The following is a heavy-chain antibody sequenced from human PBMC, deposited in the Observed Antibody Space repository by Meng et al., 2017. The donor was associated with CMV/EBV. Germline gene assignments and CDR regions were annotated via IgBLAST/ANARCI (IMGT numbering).Heavy chain of an antibody. J-gene: IGHJ6*02. CDR1: GFTFSSYS. CDR2: ISSSSYI. V-gene: IGHV3-21*01. Sequence: LKISCAASGFTFSSYSMNWVRQAPGKGLEWVSSISSSSYIYYADSVKGRFTISRDNAKNSLYLQMNSLRAEDTAVYYCAREGRRAHGMDVWGQGTTVTVSS. CDR3: AREGRRAHGMDV.